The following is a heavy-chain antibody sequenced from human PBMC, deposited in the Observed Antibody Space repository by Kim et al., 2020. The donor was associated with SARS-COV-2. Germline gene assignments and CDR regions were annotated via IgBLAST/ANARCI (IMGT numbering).Heavy chain of an antibody. J-gene: IGHJ5*02. D-gene: IGHD3-22*01. V-gene: IGHV1-69*02. Sequence: SVKVSCKASGDTFSSYSISWVRQAPGRGLEWMGRIIPLLGIVNYAQQFQGRVTITADKSTNTAYMELSSLRSEDTAVYYCAVVYYHDNSGSNTWGQGTLVTVPA. CDR2: IIPLLGIV. CDR3: AVVYYHDNSGSNT. CDR1: GDTFSSYS.